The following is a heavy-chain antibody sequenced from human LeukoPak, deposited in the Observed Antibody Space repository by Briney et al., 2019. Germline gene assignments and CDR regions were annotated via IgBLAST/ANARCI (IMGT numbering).Heavy chain of an antibody. Sequence: PSETLSLTCTVSGGSIGSSSYYWGWIRQPPGKGLEWIGEINHSGSTNYNPSLKSRVTISVDTSKNQFSLKLSSVTAADTAVYYCARRPYYDSSGCDYWGQGTLVTVSS. D-gene: IGHD3-22*01. J-gene: IGHJ4*02. CDR1: GGSIGSSSYY. V-gene: IGHV4-39*07. CDR3: ARRPYYDSSGCDY. CDR2: INHSGST.